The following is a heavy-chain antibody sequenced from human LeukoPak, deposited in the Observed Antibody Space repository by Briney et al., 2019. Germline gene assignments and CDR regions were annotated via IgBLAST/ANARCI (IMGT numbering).Heavy chain of an antibody. Sequence: SETLSLTCAVYGESFSGYYWSWIRQPPGKGLEWIGEINHSGSTNYNPSLKSRVTISVDTSKNQFSLKLSSVTAADTAVYYCARGPLSYDYVWGSYRYTSPFDYWGQGTLVTVSS. J-gene: IGHJ4*02. D-gene: IGHD3-16*02. V-gene: IGHV4-34*01. CDR2: INHSGST. CDR3: ARGPLSYDYVWGSYRYTSPFDY. CDR1: GESFSGYY.